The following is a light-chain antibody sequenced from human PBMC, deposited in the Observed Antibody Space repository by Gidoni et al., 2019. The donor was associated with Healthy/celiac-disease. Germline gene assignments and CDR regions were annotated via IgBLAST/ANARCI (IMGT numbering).Light chain of an antibody. V-gene: IGKV4-1*01. J-gene: IGKJ1*01. CDR3: QQYYSTPRT. CDR2: WAS. Sequence: IVMTQSPDSLAVSLGARATIYCKSSQSVLYSSNNKNYLAWYQQKPGQPPKLLIYWASTRESGVPDRFSGSGSGTDFTLTISSLQAEDVAVYYCQQYYSTPRTFXXXTKVEIK. CDR1: QSVLYSSNNKNY.